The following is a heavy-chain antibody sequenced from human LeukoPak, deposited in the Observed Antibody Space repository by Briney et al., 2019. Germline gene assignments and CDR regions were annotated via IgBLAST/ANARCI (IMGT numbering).Heavy chain of an antibody. CDR1: GFPVSSYY. J-gene: IGHJ4*02. CDR3: AKDAQRGFDYSNSLEY. V-gene: IGHV3-33*06. D-gene: IGHD4-11*01. Sequence: GGSLRLSCAVSGFPVSSYYMTWVRQAPGKGLEWVAVIWSDGTEKYYGDAVKGRFTISRDNSRNTLYLQMNSLRGEDTAVYYCAKDAQRGFDYSNSLEYWGQGTLVTVSS. CDR2: IWSDGTEK.